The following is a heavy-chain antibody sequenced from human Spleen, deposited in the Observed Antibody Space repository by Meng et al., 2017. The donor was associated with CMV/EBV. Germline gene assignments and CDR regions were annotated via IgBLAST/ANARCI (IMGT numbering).Heavy chain of an antibody. Sequence: CSISSSYWSCIRQPPGKGLEWIGYIYYSGSTNYHPSLKSRVTISVDTSKNQFSLKLSSVTAADTAVYYCARDGGTVTPYYYYGMDVWGQGTTVTVSS. CDR1: CSISSSY. J-gene: IGHJ6*02. CDR2: IYYSGST. CDR3: ARDGGTVTPYYYYGMDV. D-gene: IGHD4-11*01. V-gene: IGHV4-59*01.